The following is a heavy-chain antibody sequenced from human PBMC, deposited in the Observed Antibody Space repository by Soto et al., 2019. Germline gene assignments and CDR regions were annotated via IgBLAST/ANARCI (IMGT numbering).Heavy chain of an antibody. J-gene: IGHJ6*02. V-gene: IGHV3-23*01. CDR3: AKGAGGEHYYGMDV. CDR1: GFTFNNYA. CDR2: ISGIEKNT. D-gene: IGHD3-16*01. Sequence: GGSLRLSCAASGFTFNNYAMSWVRQAPGKGLEWVSAISGIEKNTYYADSVKGRFTISRDSSKNTLSLQMSALRAEDTAVYYCAKGAGGEHYYGMDVWGQGTTVTVS.